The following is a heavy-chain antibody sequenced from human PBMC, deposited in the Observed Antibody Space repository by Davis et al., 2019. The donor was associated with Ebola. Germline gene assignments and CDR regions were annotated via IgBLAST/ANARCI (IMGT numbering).Heavy chain of an antibody. J-gene: IGHJ4*02. CDR3: TRGQSGYDSDY. Sequence: GESLKISCAASGFTFSGSAMHWVRQASGKGLERVGRIRSKANSYATAYAASVKGRFTISRDDSKNTAYLQMNSLKTEDTAVYYCTRGQSGYDSDYWGQGTLVTVSS. D-gene: IGHD5-12*01. CDR2: IRSKANSYAT. V-gene: IGHV3-73*01. CDR1: GFTFSGSA.